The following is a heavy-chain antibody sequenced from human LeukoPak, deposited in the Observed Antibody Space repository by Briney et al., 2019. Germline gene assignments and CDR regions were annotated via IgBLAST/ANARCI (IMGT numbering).Heavy chain of an antibody. J-gene: IGHJ3*02. V-gene: IGHV3-30*02. Sequence: GGSLRLSCAASGFTFSSYGMSWVRQAPGKGLEWVAFIRYDGRNKYYADSVKGRFTISRDNSKNTLYLQMNSLRAEDTAVYYCAKCPKRYNILTGYFVIETAFDIWGQGTMVTVSS. CDR1: GFTFSSYG. D-gene: IGHD3-9*01. CDR3: AKCPKRYNILTGYFVIETAFDI. CDR2: IRYDGRNK.